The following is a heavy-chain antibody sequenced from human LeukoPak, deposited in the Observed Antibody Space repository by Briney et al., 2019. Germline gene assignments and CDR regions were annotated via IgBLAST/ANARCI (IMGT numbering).Heavy chain of an antibody. D-gene: IGHD1-26*01. CDR1: GFIVSSNY. CDR3: GKNRYSGSLSPFDI. Sequence: PGGSLRLSCAASGFIVSSNYMNWVRQAPGKGLEWVSIIYSNGSTFYADSVKGRFTISRDNSKNTLYLQMNSLRAEDTAVYYCGKNRYSGSLSPFDIWGQGTMVTVSS. V-gene: IGHV3-53*01. CDR2: IYSNGST. J-gene: IGHJ3*02.